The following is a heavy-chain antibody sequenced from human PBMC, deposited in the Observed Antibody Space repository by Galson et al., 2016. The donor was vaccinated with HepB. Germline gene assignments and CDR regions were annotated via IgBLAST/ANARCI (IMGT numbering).Heavy chain of an antibody. CDR1: DFTFTSYA. D-gene: IGHD6-13*01. CDR2: ISGSGDRT. V-gene: IGHV3-23*01. CDR3: AKDLWVGQQVAYYFDF. Sequence: SLRLSCAASDFTFTSYAMSWVRQAPGKGLEWVSVISGSGDRTEYADSVKGRFTVSRDNTKNTVFLQMNSLRAEDTAVYYCAKDLWVGQQVAYYFDFWGQGTLLTVSS. J-gene: IGHJ4*02.